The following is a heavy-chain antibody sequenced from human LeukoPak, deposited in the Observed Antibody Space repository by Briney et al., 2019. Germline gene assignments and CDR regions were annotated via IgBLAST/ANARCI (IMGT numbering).Heavy chain of an antibody. CDR3: ARQIGIAAAGGFDY. D-gene: IGHD6-13*01. CDR1: GSTFSGYY. J-gene: IGHJ4*02. V-gene: IGHV1-2*02. Sequence: ASVKVSCKASGSTFSGYYMHWVRQAPGQGLEWMGWINPNSGVTSYAQEFQGRVTMTRDTSISTAYMEVTRLRSDDTAMYYCARQIGIAAAGGFDYWGQGTLVTVSS. CDR2: INPNSGVT.